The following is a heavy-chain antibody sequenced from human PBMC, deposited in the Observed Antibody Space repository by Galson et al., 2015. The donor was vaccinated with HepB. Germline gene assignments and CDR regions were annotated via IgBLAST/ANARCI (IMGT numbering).Heavy chain of an antibody. D-gene: IGHD1-1*01. J-gene: IGHJ4*02. CDR2: ISAYNGNT. Sequence: SVKVSCKASGYTLTSYGISWVRQAPGQGLEWMGWISAYNGNTNYAQKLQGRVTMTTDTSTSTAYMELRSLKSDDTAVYYCARDGGLPGEGQLDFDYWGQGTLVTVSS. CDR1: GYTLTSYG. V-gene: IGHV1-18*01. CDR3: ARDGGLPGEGQLDFDY.